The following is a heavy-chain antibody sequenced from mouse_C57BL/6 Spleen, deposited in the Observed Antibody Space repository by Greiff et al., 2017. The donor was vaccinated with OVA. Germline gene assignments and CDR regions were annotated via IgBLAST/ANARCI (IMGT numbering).Heavy chain of an antibody. V-gene: IGHV1-69*01. CDR2: IDPSDSYT. CDR1: GYTFTSYW. Sequence: QVQLQQPGAELVMPGASVKLSCKASGYTFTSYWMHWVKQRPGQGLEWIGEIDPSDSYTNYNQKFKGKSTLTVDKSSSTAYMQLSSLTSEDSAVYYCARSGSSPYYFDYWGQGTTLTVSS. D-gene: IGHD1-1*01. J-gene: IGHJ2*01. CDR3: ARSGSSPYYFDY.